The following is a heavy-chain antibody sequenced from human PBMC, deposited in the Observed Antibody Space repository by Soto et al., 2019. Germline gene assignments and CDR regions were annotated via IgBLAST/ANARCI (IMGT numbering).Heavy chain of an antibody. CDR3: ARDPPYYDILTGYQDFDY. J-gene: IGHJ4*02. CDR2: ISAYNGNT. D-gene: IGHD3-9*01. CDR1: GYTFTSYG. V-gene: IGHV1-18*04. Sequence: QVQLVQSGAEVKKPGASVKVSCKASGYTFTSYGISWVRQAPGQGLEWMGWISAYNGNTNYAQKLQGRVTMTTDTSTSTAYMELRCLRSDDTAVYYCARDPPYYDILTGYQDFDYWGQGTLVTVSS.